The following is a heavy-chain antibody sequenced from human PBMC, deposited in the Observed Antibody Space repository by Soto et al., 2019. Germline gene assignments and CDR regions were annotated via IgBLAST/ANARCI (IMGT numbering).Heavy chain of an antibody. CDR3: ARGRYASGWYLDWFDP. D-gene: IGHD6-19*01. CDR1: GYTFTSYD. Sequence: QVQLVQSGAEVKKPGASVKVSCKASGYTFTSYDINWVRQATGQGLEWMGWMNPNSGNTGYAQKFQGRVTMTRNTSISTAYMGLSSLRSEDTAVYYCARGRYASGWYLDWFDPWGQGTLVTVSS. CDR2: MNPNSGNT. J-gene: IGHJ5*02. V-gene: IGHV1-8*01.